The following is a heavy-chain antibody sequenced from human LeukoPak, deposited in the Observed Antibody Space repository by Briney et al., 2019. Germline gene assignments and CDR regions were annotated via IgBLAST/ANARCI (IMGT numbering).Heavy chain of an antibody. J-gene: IGHJ4*02. CDR2: IIPMFGTA. D-gene: IGHD2-15*01. V-gene: IGHV1-69*05. Sequence: SVKVSCKASGGTSSNYGISWVRQAPGQGLEWMGGIIPMFGTANYAQKFQGRVTITTDESTSTAYMEVSSLRSEDTAVYYCEREEHCSGGSCSNAFDYWGQGTLVTVSS. CDR3: EREEHCSGGSCSNAFDY. CDR1: GGTSSNYG.